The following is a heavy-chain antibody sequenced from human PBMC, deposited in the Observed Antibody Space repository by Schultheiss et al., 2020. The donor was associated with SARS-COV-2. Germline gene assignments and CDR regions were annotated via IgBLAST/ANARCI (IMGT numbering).Heavy chain of an antibody. J-gene: IGHJ4*02. CDR1: GESFTGYY. D-gene: IGHD6-19*01. CDR2: IIHSGNV. Sequence: SETLSLTCNVFGESFTGYYWAWIRQPPGKGLEWIGEIIHSGNVNYNPSLKSRVTISVDTSKNQFSLKLSSVTAADTAVYYCARDRSSGWSNFDYWGQGTLVTVSS. CDR3: ARDRSSGWSNFDY. V-gene: IGHV4-34*12.